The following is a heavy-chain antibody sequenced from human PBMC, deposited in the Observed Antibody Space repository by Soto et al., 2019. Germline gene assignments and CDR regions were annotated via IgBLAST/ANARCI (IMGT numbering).Heavy chain of an antibody. D-gene: IGHD5-12*01. Sequence: EVQLVESGGGLVKPGGSLRLSCVASGFALSNYSMNWVRQAPGKGLEWVSSISSSSSYIYYADSVKGRFTISRDSAKNSLYRQMNSLRPEDTARYYCAKATIVATMDVWGQGTTVTVSS. V-gene: IGHV3-21*01. CDR2: ISSSSSYI. J-gene: IGHJ6*02. CDR3: AKATIVATMDV. CDR1: GFALSNYS.